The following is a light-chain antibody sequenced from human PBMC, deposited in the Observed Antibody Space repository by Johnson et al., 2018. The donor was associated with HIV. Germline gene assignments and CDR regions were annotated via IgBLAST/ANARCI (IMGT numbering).Light chain of an antibody. Sequence: QSVLTQPPSVSAAPGQKVTISCSGTSSNIGNTYISWYQQLPGTAPKLLIYKNDKRPSGIPDRFSGSKSGTSATLGITGLQTGDEADYYCGAWDASLSTGGVFGTGTKV. CDR3: GAWDASLSTGGV. J-gene: IGLJ1*01. CDR1: SSNIGNTY. CDR2: KND. V-gene: IGLV1-51*02.